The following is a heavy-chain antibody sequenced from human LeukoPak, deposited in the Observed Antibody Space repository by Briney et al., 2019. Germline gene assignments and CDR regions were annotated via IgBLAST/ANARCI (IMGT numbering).Heavy chain of an antibody. J-gene: IGHJ4*02. CDR2: IHPDGSEK. CDR1: GFTFSSYS. CDR3: AKDSHWAFDY. Sequence: GGSLRLSCAASGFTFSSYSMNWVRQAPGKGLEWVANIHPDGSEKYYVDSVKGRFTTSRDNAKNSLYLQMNSLRDEDTAVYYCAKDSHWAFDYWGQGALVTVSS. D-gene: IGHD7-27*01. V-gene: IGHV3-7*01.